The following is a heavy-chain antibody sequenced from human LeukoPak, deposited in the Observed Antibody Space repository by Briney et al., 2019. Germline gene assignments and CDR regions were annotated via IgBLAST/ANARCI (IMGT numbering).Heavy chain of an antibody. Sequence: SETLSLTCTVSGGSISSTTHYWSWIRQPPGKGLEWIGSMHYSGSTYYNPSLKSRVTISVDTSKNQFSLKLTSVNAADTAVYYCARIEAVTRGYNHAYYFDYWGQGTLVTVSS. CDR3: ARIEAVTRGYNHAYYFDY. CDR2: MHYSGST. J-gene: IGHJ4*02. D-gene: IGHD5-18*01. V-gene: IGHV4-39*01. CDR1: GGSISSTTHY.